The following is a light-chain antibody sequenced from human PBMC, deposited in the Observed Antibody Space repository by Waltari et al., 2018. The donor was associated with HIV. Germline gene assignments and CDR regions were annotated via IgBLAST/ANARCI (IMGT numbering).Light chain of an antibody. V-gene: IGLV2-14*03. CDR1: RNGVGGYNF. CDR3: TSYKSTTTPHVL. Sequence: QSALTQPASVPGFPGKSDTISCTGNRNGVGGYNFVSWYQQHPGQAPKLGIYDVHNRPSGVSNRFSGSKSGNTASLTISGLVTDDEADYYCTSYKSTTTPHVLFGGGTRVTVL. CDR2: DVH. J-gene: IGLJ3*02.